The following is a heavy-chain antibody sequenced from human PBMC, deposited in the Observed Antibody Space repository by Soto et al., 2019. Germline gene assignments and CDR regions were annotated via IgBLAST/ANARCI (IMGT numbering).Heavy chain of an antibody. CDR3: ARQEGAPYYYYYGMDV. CDR1: GYSFTSYW. CDR2: IYPGDSDT. J-gene: IGHJ6*02. Sequence: GESLKISCKGSGYSFTSYWIGWVRQMPGKGLEWMGIIYPGDSDTRYSPSFQGQVTISADKSISTAYLQWSSLKASDTAMYYCARQEGAPYYYYYGMDVWGQGTTVTVSS. V-gene: IGHV5-51*01. D-gene: IGHD3-16*01.